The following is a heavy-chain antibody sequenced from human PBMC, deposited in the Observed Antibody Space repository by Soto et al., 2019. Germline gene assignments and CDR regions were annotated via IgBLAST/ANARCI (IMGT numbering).Heavy chain of an antibody. CDR1: GFTVISNY. J-gene: IGHJ6*02. CDR2: IYSNGST. V-gene: IGHV3-53*01. D-gene: IGHD2-15*01. CDR3: ARGGQVRGGLDV. Sequence: EVQLVESGGGLIQPGGSLRLSCAASGFTVISNYMSWVRQAPGKGLEWVLFIYSNGSTYYADSVKGRFSISRDNSNNMVYLQMDSLRAEDTAVYYCARGGQVRGGLDVWGQGTTVTVSS.